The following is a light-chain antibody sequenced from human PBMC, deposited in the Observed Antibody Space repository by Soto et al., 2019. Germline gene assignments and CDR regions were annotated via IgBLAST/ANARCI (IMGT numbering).Light chain of an antibody. CDR3: SSYTSRSTLV. J-gene: IGLJ2*01. V-gene: IGLV2-14*03. CDR2: DVS. CDR1: SSDVGGYNS. Sequence: QSVLTQPASVSGSPGQSITISCTGTSSDVGGYNSVSWYQQHPGKAPKLMIYDVSNRPSGVSNRFSGSKSGNTASLTISGLQAEDEADYYCSSYTSRSTLVFGGGTKLTVL.